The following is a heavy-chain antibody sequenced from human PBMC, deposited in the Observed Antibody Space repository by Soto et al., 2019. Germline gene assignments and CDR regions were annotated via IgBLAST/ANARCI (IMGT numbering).Heavy chain of an antibody. V-gene: IGHV4-34*01. D-gene: IGHD1-7*01. Sequence: SETLSLTCAVYGGSFSGYHWSWIRQPPGKGLEWIGGINHSGSTNYNPSLKSRVTISVDTSKNQFSLKLSSVTAADTAVYYCARDPIWTYTWNYARLNYLDPWGQGTLVTVSS. CDR2: INHSGST. CDR1: GGSFSGYH. J-gene: IGHJ5*02. CDR3: ARDPIWTYTWNYARLNYLDP.